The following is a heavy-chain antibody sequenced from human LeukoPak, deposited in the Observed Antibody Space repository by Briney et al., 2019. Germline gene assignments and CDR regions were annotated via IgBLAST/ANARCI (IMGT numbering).Heavy chain of an antibody. Sequence: PGGSLRLSCAASGFTFSGYAMSWVRQAPGKGLEWVSAIGGSGVNTYYADSAKGRFTISRDNAKNSLYLQMNSLRAEDTAVYYCARGTGATDYWGQGTLVTVSS. CDR1: GFTFSGYA. J-gene: IGHJ4*02. CDR2: IGGSGVNT. CDR3: ARGTGATDY. V-gene: IGHV3-23*01. D-gene: IGHD1-26*01.